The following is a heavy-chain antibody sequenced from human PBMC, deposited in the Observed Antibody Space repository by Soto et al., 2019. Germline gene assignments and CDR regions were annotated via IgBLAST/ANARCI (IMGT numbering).Heavy chain of an antibody. J-gene: IGHJ6*02. V-gene: IGHV1-69*13. CDR2: IIPIFGTA. CDR3: ASGGPFGVVPRVYDGMDV. Sequence: GASVKVSCKASGGTFSSYAISWVRQAPGQGLEWVGGIIPIFGTANYAQKFQGRVTSTADESTSTAYMELSSLRSEDTAVYYCASGGPFGVVPRVYDGMDVWGQGTTVTVSS. CDR1: GGTFSSYA. D-gene: IGHD3-3*01.